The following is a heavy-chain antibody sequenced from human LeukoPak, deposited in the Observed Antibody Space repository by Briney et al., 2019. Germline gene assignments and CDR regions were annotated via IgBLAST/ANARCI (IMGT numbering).Heavy chain of an antibody. D-gene: IGHD3-16*01. CDR3: ARERFRGGEGAFDI. CDR1: GITFSIYA. Sequence: GGSLRLSCSASGITFSIYAMHWVRQAPGKGLEYVSAISTNGGSTYYADSVKGRFTISRDNSKNTLYLQMNSLRAEDTAVYYCARERFRGGEGAFDIWGQGTMVTVSS. CDR2: ISTNGGST. V-gene: IGHV3-64*04. J-gene: IGHJ3*02.